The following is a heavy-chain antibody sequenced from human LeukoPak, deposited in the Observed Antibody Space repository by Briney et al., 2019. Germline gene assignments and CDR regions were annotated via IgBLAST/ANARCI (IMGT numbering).Heavy chain of an antibody. CDR3: ARDLGDCSSVNCYEEGWFDP. V-gene: IGHV4-61*02. CDR2: IYTSGST. J-gene: IGHJ5*02. Sequence: SETLSLTCTVSGGSISSGSYYWSWIRQPAGKGLEWIGRIYTSGSTNYNPSLKSRVSMSIDKTKNQFSLNLNSVTAADTAVYYCARDLGDCSSVNCYEEGWFDPWGQGTLVIVSS. D-gene: IGHD2-2*01. CDR1: GGSISSGSYY.